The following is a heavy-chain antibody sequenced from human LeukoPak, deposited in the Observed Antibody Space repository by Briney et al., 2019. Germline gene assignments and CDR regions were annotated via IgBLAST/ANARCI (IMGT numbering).Heavy chain of an antibody. CDR1: GYTFTGYY. Sequence: GSVNVSCKASGYTFTGYYMHWVRQAPGQGVEWMGWINPNSGGTNYAQTFQGRVTMTRDTSISTAYMELSRLRSNDTAVYYCASQELLTAYYYGMDVWGQGTTVTVSS. CDR3: ASQELLTAYYYGMDV. D-gene: IGHD1-7*01. J-gene: IGHJ6*02. CDR2: INPNSGGT. V-gene: IGHV1-2*02.